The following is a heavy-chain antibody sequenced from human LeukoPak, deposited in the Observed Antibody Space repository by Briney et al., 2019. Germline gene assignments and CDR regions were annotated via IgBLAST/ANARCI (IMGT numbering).Heavy chain of an antibody. V-gene: IGHV3-43*02. CDR1: GFMFHHYA. CDR2: ISGDGGST. Sequence: GGPLGLSCAGPGFMFHHYAIHWVRQAPGKGLEWVSLISGDGGSTFYADSVKGRFTISRDNSKNSLYLQMNSLRSDDTALYYCARESESSGWYDYWGQGTLVTVSS. CDR3: ARESESSGWYDY. D-gene: IGHD6-19*01. J-gene: IGHJ4*02.